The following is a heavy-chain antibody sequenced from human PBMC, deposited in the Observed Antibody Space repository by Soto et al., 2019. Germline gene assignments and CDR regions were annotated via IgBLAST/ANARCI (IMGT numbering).Heavy chain of an antibody. V-gene: IGHV4-59*01. CDR2: IYYSGST. Sequence: SETLSLTCTVSGGSISSYYWSWIRQPPGKGLEWIGYIYYSGSTNYNPSLKSRVTISVDTSKNQFSLKLSSVTAADTAVYYCAGTDFWSGYRYYYYYYMDVWGKGTTVTVSS. CDR1: GGSISSYY. D-gene: IGHD3-3*01. CDR3: AGTDFWSGYRYYYYYYMDV. J-gene: IGHJ6*03.